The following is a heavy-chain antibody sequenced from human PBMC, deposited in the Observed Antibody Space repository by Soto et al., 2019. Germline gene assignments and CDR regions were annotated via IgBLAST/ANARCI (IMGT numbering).Heavy chain of an antibody. D-gene: IGHD2-2*01. CDR1: GFSFSSYG. Sequence: PGGSLRLSCAASGFSFSSYGMHWVRQAPGKGLEWVATTSYYGSNQYYGDPVKGRFTISRDSSKSTLYLQMNSLRADDTAVYYCAKGGGICSPTNCYSFDYWGHGTLVTVSS. V-gene: IGHV3-30*18. CDR2: TSYYGSNQ. CDR3: AKGGGICSPTNCYSFDY. J-gene: IGHJ4*01.